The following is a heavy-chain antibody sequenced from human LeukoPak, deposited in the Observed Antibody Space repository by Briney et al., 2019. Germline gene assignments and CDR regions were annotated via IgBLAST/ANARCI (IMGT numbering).Heavy chain of an antibody. D-gene: IGHD2-2*01. CDR2: IYYSGST. CDR3: ARVGLGYCSSTSCRYYYYMDV. V-gene: IGHV4-59*01. J-gene: IGHJ6*03. Sequence: SETLFLTCTVSGGSISSYYWSWIRQPPGKGLEWIGYIYYSGSTNYNPSLKSRVRTSVDTSKKQFSLKLSSVTAADTAVYYCARVGLGYCSSTSCRYYYYMDVWGKGTTVTVSS. CDR1: GGSISSYY.